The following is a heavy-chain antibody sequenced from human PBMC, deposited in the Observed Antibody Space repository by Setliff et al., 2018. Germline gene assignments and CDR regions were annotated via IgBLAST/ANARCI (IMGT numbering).Heavy chain of an antibody. CDR1: GFTFSSYW. CDR2: ISSSGITI. V-gene: IGHV3-48*04. CDR3: ARARGYSYGPFDY. D-gene: IGHD5-18*01. J-gene: IGHJ4*02. Sequence: GGSLRLSCAASGFTFSSYWMNWVRQAPGKGLEWVSYISSSGITIYYADSVKGRFTISRDNAKNSLYLQMNSLRAEDTAVYSCARARGYSYGPFDYWGQGTQVTVSS.